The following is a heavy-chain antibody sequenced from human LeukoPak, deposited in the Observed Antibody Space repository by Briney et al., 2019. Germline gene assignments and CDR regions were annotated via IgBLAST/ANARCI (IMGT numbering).Heavy chain of an antibody. CDR1: GYSFTSYG. Sequence: ASVKVSCKASGYSFTSYGISWVRQAPGQGLEWMGWISAYNGHTNYAQKFQGRVTMTRDTSTSTVYMELSSLRSEDTAVYYCAGQVRGYSYGYLDYWGQGTLVTVSS. V-gene: IGHV1-18*01. CDR3: AGQVRGYSYGYLDY. D-gene: IGHD5-18*01. CDR2: ISAYNGHT. J-gene: IGHJ4*02.